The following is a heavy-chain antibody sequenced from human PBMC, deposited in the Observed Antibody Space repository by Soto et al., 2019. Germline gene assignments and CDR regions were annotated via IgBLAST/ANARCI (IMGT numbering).Heavy chain of an antibody. D-gene: IGHD2-8*01. J-gene: IGHJ4*02. CDR1: GFTFSSYW. CDR3: ARGRYCTNGVCYHFDY. CDR2: IKQDGSEK. V-gene: IGHV3-7*03. Sequence: PGGSLRVSCAASGFTFSSYWMSWVRQAPGKGLEWVANIKQDGSEKYYVDSVKGRFTISRDNAKNSLYLQMNSLRAEDTAVYYCARGRYCTNGVCYHFDYWGQGTLVTVSS.